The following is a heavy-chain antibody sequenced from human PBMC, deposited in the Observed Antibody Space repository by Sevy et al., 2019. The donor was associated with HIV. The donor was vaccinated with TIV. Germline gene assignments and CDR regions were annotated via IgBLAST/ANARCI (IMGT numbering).Heavy chain of an antibody. D-gene: IGHD2-15*01. CDR2: ISWNSGSI. V-gene: IGHV3-9*01. CDR1: GFTFDDYA. Sequence: GGSLRLSCAASGFTFDDYAMHWVRQAPGKGLEWVSGISWNSGSIGYADSVKGRFTISSDNAKKSLYLQMNSLRAEDTALYYCAKDIAATKSENFDYWGQGTLVTVSS. J-gene: IGHJ4*02. CDR3: AKDIAATKSENFDY.